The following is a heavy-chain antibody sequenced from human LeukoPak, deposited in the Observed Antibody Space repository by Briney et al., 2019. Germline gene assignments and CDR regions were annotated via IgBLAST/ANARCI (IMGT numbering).Heavy chain of an antibody. CDR3: AREKLKYYYGSGSYYNKNYYGMDV. J-gene: IGHJ6*02. CDR1: GFTFSSYA. V-gene: IGHV3-30-3*01. CDR2: ISYDGSNK. Sequence: GGSLRLSCAASGFTFSSYAMHWVRQAPGKGLEWVAVISYDGSNKYYADSVKGRFTISRDNSKNTLYLQMNSLRAEDTAVYYCAREKLKYYYGSGSYYNKNYYGMDVWGQGITVTVSS. D-gene: IGHD3-10*01.